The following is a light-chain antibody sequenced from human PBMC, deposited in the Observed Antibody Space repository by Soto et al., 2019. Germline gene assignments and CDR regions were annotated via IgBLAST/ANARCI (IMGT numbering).Light chain of an antibody. CDR1: QTVSRH. J-gene: IGKJ2*01. CDR3: HQLSHWPRNT. V-gene: IGKV3-11*01. CDR2: DIS. Sequence: EIVLTQSPATVSLSPGERATLSCRTSQTVSRHLGWYQQKPGQAPRLLIYDISNRDTGIPARFSGSGSGTDFTLTISSLEPVDSAVYYCHQLSHWPRNTFGQGTKVEIK.